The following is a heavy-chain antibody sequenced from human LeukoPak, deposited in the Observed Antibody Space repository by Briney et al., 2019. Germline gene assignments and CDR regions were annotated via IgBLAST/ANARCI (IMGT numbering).Heavy chain of an antibody. CDR1: GFTFNSYA. Sequence: GGSLRLSCAASGFTFNSYAMHWVRQAPGKGLEWVAVISYDGSNKHYADSVKGRLTISRDNSKNTMYLQMNSLRIEDTAVYYCARDRGWAFDIWGQGTMVTVPS. CDR3: ARDRGWAFDI. J-gene: IGHJ3*02. V-gene: IGHV3-30-3*01. CDR2: ISYDGSNK.